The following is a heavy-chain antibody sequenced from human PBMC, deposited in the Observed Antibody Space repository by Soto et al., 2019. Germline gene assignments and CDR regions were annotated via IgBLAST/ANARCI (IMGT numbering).Heavy chain of an antibody. Sequence: GSSVKVSCKASGGTFSSYAISWVRQAPGQGLEWMGGIIPIFGTANYAQKFQGRVTITADKSTSTAYMELSSLRSEDTAVYYCARSLHCSGGSCYSWTALWGYYYGMDVSGQGTTVTLSS. J-gene: IGHJ6*02. CDR1: GGTFSSYA. CDR3: ARSLHCSGGSCYSWTALWGYYYGMDV. V-gene: IGHV1-69*06. CDR2: IIPIFGTA. D-gene: IGHD2-15*01.